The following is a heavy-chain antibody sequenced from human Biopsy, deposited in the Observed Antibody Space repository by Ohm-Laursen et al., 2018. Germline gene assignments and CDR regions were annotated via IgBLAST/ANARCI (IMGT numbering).Heavy chain of an antibody. Sequence: GTLSLTCTVSGDSISSYYWSWIRQPPGKGLQWIGYVYYTGSTDYNPSLQSRVTISVDTSKNHFSLRSRSVTPAGTAIYYCARDRGYYSDRTVPGYFDLWGRGTLVTVSS. CDR1: GDSISSYY. CDR2: VYYTGST. V-gene: IGHV4-59*01. D-gene: IGHD3-22*01. CDR3: ARDRGYYSDRTVPGYFDL. J-gene: IGHJ2*01.